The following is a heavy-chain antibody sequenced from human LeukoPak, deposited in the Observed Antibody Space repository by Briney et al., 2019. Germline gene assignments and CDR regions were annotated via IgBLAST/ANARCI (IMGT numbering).Heavy chain of an antibody. V-gene: IGHV3-23*01. CDR3: AKGESSGYYFGFDY. CDR2: ISGSGGST. J-gene: IGHJ4*02. CDR1: GFTFSSYA. Sequence: PGGSLRLSCAASGFTFSSYAMSWVRQAPGKGLEWVSAISGSGGSTYYADSVKGRFTISRDNSKNTLYLQMNSLRAEDTVVYYCAKGESSGYYFGFDYWGQGTLVTVSS. D-gene: IGHD3-22*01.